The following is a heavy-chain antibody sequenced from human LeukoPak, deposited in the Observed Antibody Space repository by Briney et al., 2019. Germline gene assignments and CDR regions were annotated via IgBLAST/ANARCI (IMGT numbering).Heavy chain of an antibody. J-gene: IGHJ4*02. CDR2: IYHSGDT. D-gene: IGHD3-10*01. Sequence: GSLRLSCAASGFTFTTHWMSWVRQSPGKGLEWIGEIYHSGDTTYNPSLKSRVTISVDKSKTQFSLTLSSVTAADTAVYYCARGRWFGELLSTRGFYYWGQGTLVTVSS. V-gene: IGHV4-4*02. CDR1: GFTFTTHW. CDR3: ARGRWFGELLSTRGFYY.